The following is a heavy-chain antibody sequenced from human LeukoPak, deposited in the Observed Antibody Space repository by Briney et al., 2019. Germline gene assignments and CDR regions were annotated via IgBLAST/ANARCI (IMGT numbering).Heavy chain of an antibody. D-gene: IGHD3-10*01. CDR2: INTDGSDT. J-gene: IGHJ5*02. CDR3: ARGSPNWLDP. Sequence: GGSLRLSCAASDFALSSFLMHWIRQAPGKGLVWRSRINTDGSDTGHADSVKGRFTSSRDNDKNTLYLQMNSLRAEDTAVYYCARGSPNWLDPWGQGTLVTVSS. CDR1: DFALSSFL. V-gene: IGHV3-74*01.